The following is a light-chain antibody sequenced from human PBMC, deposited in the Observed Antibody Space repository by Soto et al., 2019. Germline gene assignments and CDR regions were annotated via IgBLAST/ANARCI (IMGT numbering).Light chain of an antibody. V-gene: IGLV2-14*01. Sequence: QSALTQPASVSGSPGQSITISCTGTSSDIGAYNYVSWYQQYPGKAPKLMIFEVSNWPSGVSNRFSGSKSGNTASLTISGLQDEDEADYSCSSYTSSNTWVFGGGTKLTVL. J-gene: IGLJ3*02. CDR1: SSDIGAYNY. CDR3: SSYTSSNTWV. CDR2: EVS.